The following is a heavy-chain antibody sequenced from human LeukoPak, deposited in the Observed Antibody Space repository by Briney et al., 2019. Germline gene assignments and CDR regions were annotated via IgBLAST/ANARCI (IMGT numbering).Heavy chain of an antibody. CDR1: GFPFSNYW. J-gene: IGHJ4*02. CDR3: ARDGGTSTPFDH. D-gene: IGHD2-15*01. V-gene: IGHV3-74*01. CDR2: ITNDESRT. Sequence: GGSLRLSCAASGFPFSNYWIHWVRQAPGKGLVWVSRITNDESRTNYADSVNGRFTISRDNAKSTVYLQITGLTAEDTAVYYCARDGGTSTPFDHWGQGTLVTVSS.